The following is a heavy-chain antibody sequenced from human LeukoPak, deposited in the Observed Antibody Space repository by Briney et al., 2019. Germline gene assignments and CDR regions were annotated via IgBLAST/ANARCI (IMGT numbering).Heavy chain of an antibody. V-gene: IGHV4-34*01. D-gene: IGHD2-15*01. CDR3: ARGTYCSGGSCYLYGMDV. Sequence: PSETLSLTCAVYGGSFRGYYWSWIRQPPGKGLEWIGEINHSGSTNYNPSLKSRITISVDRSKNQVSLKLSSVTAADTAVYYCARGTYCSGGSCYLYGMDVWGQGTTATVSS. CDR1: GGSFRGYY. CDR2: INHSGST. J-gene: IGHJ6*02.